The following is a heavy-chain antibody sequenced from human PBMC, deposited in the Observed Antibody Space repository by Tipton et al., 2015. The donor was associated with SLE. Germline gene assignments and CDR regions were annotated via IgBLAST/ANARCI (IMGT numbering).Heavy chain of an antibody. V-gene: IGHV4-34*01. J-gene: IGHJ4*02. CDR2: INHSGST. D-gene: IGHD3-16*02. CDR3: ARTQYTLGGVIAPFDY. CDR1: GGSFSGYY. Sequence: TLSLTCAVYGGSFSGYYWSWIRQPPGKGLEWIGEINHSGSTNYNPSLKSRVTISVDTSKNQFSLKLSSVTAADTAVYYCARTQYTLGGVIAPFDYWGRGTLVTVSS.